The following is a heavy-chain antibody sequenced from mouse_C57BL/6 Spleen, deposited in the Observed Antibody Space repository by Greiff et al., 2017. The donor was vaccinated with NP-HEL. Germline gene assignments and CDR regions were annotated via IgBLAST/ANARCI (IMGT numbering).Heavy chain of an antibody. CDR3: ERQGGEGYFDV. CDR1: EYEFPSHD. V-gene: IGHV5-2*01. J-gene: IGHJ1*03. Sequence: EVMLVESGGGLVQPGESLKLSCESNEYEFPSHDMSWVRKTPEKRLELVAAINSDGGSTYYPDTMERRFIISRDNTKKTLYLQMSSLRSEDTALDYCERQGGEGYFDVWGTGTTVTVSS. CDR2: INSDGGST.